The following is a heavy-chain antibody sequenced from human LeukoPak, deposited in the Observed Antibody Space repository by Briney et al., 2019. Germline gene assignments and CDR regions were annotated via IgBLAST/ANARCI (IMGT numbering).Heavy chain of an antibody. J-gene: IGHJ4*02. CDR2: INHSGST. D-gene: IGHD6-6*01. V-gene: IGHV4-34*01. CDR1: GGSFSGYY. Sequence: KXSETLSLTCAVYGGSFSGYYWSWIRQPPGKGLEWIGEINHSGSTNYNPSLKSRVTISVDTSKNQFSLKLSSVTAADTAVYYCARFSSSGGHYFDYWGQGTLVTVSS. CDR3: ARFSSSGGHYFDY.